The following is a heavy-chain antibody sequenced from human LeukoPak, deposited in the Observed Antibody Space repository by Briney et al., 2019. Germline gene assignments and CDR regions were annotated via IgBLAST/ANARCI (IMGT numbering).Heavy chain of an antibody. D-gene: IGHD2-2*02. V-gene: IGHV3-21*01. CDR1: GFTFSSYS. CDR2: ISSSSSYI. J-gene: IGHJ4*02. Sequence: GGSLRLSCAAPGFTFSSYSMNWVRQAPGKGLEWVSSISSSSSYIYYADSVKGRFTISRDNAKNSLYLQMNSLRAEDTAVYYCARGRIGGYCSSTSCYTGYYFDYGGQGTLVTVSS. CDR3: ARGRIGGYCSSTSCYTGYYFDY.